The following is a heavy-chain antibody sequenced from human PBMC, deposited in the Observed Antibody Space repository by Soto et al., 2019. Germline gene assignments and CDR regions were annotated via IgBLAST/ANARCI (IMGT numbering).Heavy chain of an antibody. V-gene: IGHV4-4*02. J-gene: IGHJ5*02. D-gene: IGHD3-9*01. CDR1: GGSISNNRW. CDR2: IHDRGST. CDR3: AGQWAAGYGAFDP. Sequence: QVKLQESGPGLEKPSGTLSLTCAVSGGSISNNRWWTWVRQAPGKGLEWIGEIHDRGSTNYNLSLKSRATVLIDRSKTQFSLEMRAVTAADTAVYYCAGQWAAGYGAFDPWGQGTLVTVSS.